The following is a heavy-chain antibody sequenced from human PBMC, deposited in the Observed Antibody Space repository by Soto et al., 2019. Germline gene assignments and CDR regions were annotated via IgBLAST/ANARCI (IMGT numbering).Heavy chain of an antibody. CDR1: GFTFSSYA. D-gene: IGHD2-2*01. J-gene: IGHJ4*02. CDR2: ISYDGSNK. V-gene: IGHV3-30-3*01. CDR3: AREGVPAASSSSYFDY. Sequence: GGSLRLSCAASGFTFSSYAMHWVRQAPGKGLEWVAVISYDGSNKYYADSVKGRFTISRDNSKNTLYLQMNSLRAEDTAVYYCAREGVPAASSSSYFDYWGQGTLVTVSS.